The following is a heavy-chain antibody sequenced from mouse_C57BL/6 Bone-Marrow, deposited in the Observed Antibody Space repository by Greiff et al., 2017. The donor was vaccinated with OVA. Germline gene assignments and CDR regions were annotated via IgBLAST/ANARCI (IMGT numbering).Heavy chain of an antibody. CDR2: ISNGGGST. CDR3: ARRGY. J-gene: IGHJ2*01. Sequence: EVQRVESGGGLVQPGGSLKLSCAASGFTFSDYYMYWVRQTPEKRLEWVAYISNGGGSTYYPDTVKGRFTISRDNAKNTLYLQMSRLKSEDTAMYYCARRGYWGQGTTLTVSS. CDR1: GFTFSDYY. V-gene: IGHV5-12*01.